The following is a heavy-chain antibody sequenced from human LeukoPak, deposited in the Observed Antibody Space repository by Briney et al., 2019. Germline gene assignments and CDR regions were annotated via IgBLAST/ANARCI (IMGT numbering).Heavy chain of an antibody. J-gene: IGHJ4*02. CDR3: AREYDSSGYYYLDY. Sequence: ASVKVSCTASGYTFTSYAMNWVRQAPGQGLEWMGWINTNTGNPTYAQGFTGRFVFSLDTSVSTAYLQISSLKAEDTAVYYCAREYDSSGYYYLDYWGQGTLVTVSS. V-gene: IGHV7-4-1*02. CDR2: INTNTGNP. CDR1: GYTFTSYA. D-gene: IGHD3-22*01.